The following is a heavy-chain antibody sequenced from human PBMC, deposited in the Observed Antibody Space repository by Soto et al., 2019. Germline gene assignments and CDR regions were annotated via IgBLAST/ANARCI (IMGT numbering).Heavy chain of an antibody. D-gene: IGHD3-16*02. CDR2: MHPGSGDT. Sequence: ASVQVSCQASGYSFTNNDVSWVRQATGKGLEWMGWMHPGSGDTGNAQKFQGRVTMTRHISIATAYMAMSSQRSDDTAIYYCVRIETFVSLSCFDPWGQGTLVTVSS. CDR1: GYSFTNND. CDR3: VRIETFVSLSCFDP. J-gene: IGHJ5*01. V-gene: IGHV1-8*01.